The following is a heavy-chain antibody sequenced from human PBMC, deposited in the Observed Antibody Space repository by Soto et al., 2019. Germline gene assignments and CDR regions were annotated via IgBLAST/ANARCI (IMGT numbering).Heavy chain of an antibody. V-gene: IGHV1-3*01. D-gene: IGHD2-2*02. Sequence: ASVKVSCKASGYTFTSYAIHWVRQAPGQRLEWMGWINSVNGNTKYSQKFQGRVTITRDTSASTAYMELSSLRSEDTAVYYCARDMEYCSSSSCYNPLFDYWGQGTLVTVS. CDR2: INSVNGNT. CDR1: GYTFTSYA. CDR3: ARDMEYCSSSSCYNPLFDY. J-gene: IGHJ4*02.